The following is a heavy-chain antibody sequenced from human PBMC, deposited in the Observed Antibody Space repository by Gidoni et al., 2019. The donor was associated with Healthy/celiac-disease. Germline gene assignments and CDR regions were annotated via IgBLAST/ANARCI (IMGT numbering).Heavy chain of an antibody. CDR1: GFPFGDYA. D-gene: IGHD1-26*01. Sequence: EVQLVESGGGLVQPGRSLRLSCTASGFPFGDYAMRWFRQAPGKGLEWVGFIRSKAYGGTTEYAASVKGRFTISRDDSKSIAYLQMNSLKTEDTAVYYCTRAVSGSYLIGGYWGQGTLVTVSS. CDR3: TRAVSGSYLIGGY. J-gene: IGHJ4*02. V-gene: IGHV3-49*03. CDR2: IRSKAYGGTT.